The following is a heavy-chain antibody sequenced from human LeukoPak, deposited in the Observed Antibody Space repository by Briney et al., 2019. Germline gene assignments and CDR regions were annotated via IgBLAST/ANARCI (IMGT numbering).Heavy chain of an antibody. D-gene: IGHD2-15*01. CDR2: IHYSGGT. CDR3: ARENYCNGGSCYAEAFEI. J-gene: IGHJ3*02. Sequence: TETLSLTCTVSGASISSSNYYWGWIRQPPGKGLEWIADIHYSGGTYYNPSLKNRVTISVDTSENQFSLKLSSVTAADTAVYFCARENYCNGGSCYAEAFEIWGQGTLVTVSS. CDR1: GASISSSNYY. V-gene: IGHV4-39*07.